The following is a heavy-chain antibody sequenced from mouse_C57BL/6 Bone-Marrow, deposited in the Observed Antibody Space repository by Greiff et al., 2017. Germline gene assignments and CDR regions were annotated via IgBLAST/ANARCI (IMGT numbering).Heavy chain of an antibody. CDR1: GYAFSSSW. V-gene: IGHV1-82*01. CDR2: IYPGDGDT. D-gene: IGHD2-2*01. J-gene: IGHJ3*01. CDR3: ARRGYDEGAWFAY. Sequence: QVQLKESGPELVKPGASVKISCKASGYAFSSSWMNWVKQRPGKGLEWIGRIYPGDGDTNYNGKFKGKATLTADKSSSTAYMQLSSRTSEDSAVYFWARRGYDEGAWFAYWGQGTLVTVSA.